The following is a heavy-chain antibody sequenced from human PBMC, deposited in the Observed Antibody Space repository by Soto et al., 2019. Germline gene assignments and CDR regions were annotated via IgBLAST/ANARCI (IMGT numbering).Heavy chain of an antibody. Sequence: PSETLSLTCAVSGYSISSSNWWGWIRQPPGKGLVWIGYIYYSGTTYYNPSLKSRVTISVDRSKNQFSLKLSSVTAADTAVYYCARGPDVWVQGTSVTVSS. J-gene: IGHJ6*02. V-gene: IGHV4-28*03. CDR3: ARGPDV. CDR1: GYSISSSNW. CDR2: IYYSGTT.